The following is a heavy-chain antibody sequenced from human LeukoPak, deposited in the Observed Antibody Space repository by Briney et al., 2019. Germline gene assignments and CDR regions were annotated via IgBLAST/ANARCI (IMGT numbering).Heavy chain of an antibody. D-gene: IGHD3-3*01. CDR1: SESFIGYF. CDR2: INHSGST. Sequence: PSETLSLTCAVYSESFIGYFWSWICQPPGKGLEWIGEINHSGSTNYNPSLKSRVTISVDTSKNQFSLKLSSVTAADTAVYYCARHSVLRFLEWNQNFDYWGQGTLVTVSS. J-gene: IGHJ4*02. CDR3: ARHSVLRFLEWNQNFDY. V-gene: IGHV4-34*01.